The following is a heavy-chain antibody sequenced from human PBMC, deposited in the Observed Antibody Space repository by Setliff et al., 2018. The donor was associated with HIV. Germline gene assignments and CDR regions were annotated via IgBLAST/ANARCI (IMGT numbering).Heavy chain of an antibody. Sequence: GGSLRLSCAASGFTFRNYKFNWVRQAPGRGLEWVSSISIGSGGAIDYADSVQGRFTISRANSKNSLYLQMNSLRVEDTAVYYCARDYLYYNLYNGSPVYGMDVWGQGTTVTVSS. CDR3: ARDYLYYNLYNGSPVYGMDV. D-gene: IGHD3-3*01. V-gene: IGHV3-48*03. J-gene: IGHJ6*02. CDR1: GFTFRNYK. CDR2: ISIGSGGAI.